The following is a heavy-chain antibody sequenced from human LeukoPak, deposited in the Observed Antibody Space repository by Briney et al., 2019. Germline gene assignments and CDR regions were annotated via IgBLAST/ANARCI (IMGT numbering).Heavy chain of an antibody. Sequence: SETLSLTCAVYGGSFSGYYWSWIRQPPGKGLEWIGEINHSGSTNYNPSLKSRVTISVDTSKNRFSLKLSSVTAADTAVYYCARRKGYVGWFDPWGQGTLVTVSS. CDR1: GGSFSGYY. CDR3: ARRKGYVGWFDP. J-gene: IGHJ5*02. CDR2: INHSGST. D-gene: IGHD1-1*01. V-gene: IGHV4-34*01.